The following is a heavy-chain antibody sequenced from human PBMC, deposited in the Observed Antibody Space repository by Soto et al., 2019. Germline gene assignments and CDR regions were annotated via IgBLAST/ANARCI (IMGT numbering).Heavy chain of an antibody. Sequence: QLQLQESGSGLVKPSQTLSLTCAVSGGSMSSGGYSWSWIRQPPGKGLEWIGYIYHTGSTYYNPSLKRRVTISVDRAKNQFSLKLSSVTAADTTVYYCAGRSRWAKCACGGQGTLVTVSS. CDR2: IYHTGST. CDR1: GGSMSSGGYS. V-gene: IGHV4-30-2*01. D-gene: IGHD6-13*01. J-gene: IGHJ4*02. CDR3: AGRSRWAKCAC.